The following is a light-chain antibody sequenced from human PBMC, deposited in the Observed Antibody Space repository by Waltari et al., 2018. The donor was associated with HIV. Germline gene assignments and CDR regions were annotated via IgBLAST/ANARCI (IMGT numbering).Light chain of an antibody. V-gene: IGLV2-14*01. CDR3: AAWDDSLNGYV. CDR2: EVS. CDR1: SSDVAGYNY. Sequence: QSALTQPASVSGSPGQSITISCTGASSDVAGYNYVSWYQQHPGKAPKLMIYEVSDRPSGVSNRFSGSKSGNTASLTVSGLQAEDEADYYCAAWDDSLNGYVFGSGTKVTVL. J-gene: IGLJ1*01.